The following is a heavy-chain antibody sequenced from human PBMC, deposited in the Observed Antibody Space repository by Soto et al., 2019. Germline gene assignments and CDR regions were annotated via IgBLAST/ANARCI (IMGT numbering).Heavy chain of an antibody. CDR3: ARHITMVRGGADYYGMDV. CDR2: IYPGDSDT. V-gene: IGHV5-51*01. Sequence: ESLKISCKGSGYSFTSYWIGWVRQIPGKGLEWMGIIYPGDSDTRYSPSFQGQVTISADKSISTAYLQWSSLKASDTAMYYCARHITMVRGGADYYGMDVWGQGTTVTVSS. J-gene: IGHJ6*02. CDR1: GYSFTSYW. D-gene: IGHD3-10*01.